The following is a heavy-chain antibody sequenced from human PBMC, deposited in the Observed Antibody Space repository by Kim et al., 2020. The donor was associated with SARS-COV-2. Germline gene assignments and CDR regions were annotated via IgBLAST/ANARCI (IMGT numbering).Heavy chain of an antibody. CDR3: ARQRESDYGSGSYYNHYYYYGMDV. CDR2: ISAYNGNT. D-gene: IGHD3-10*01. V-gene: IGHV1-18*01. CDR1: GYTFTSYG. Sequence: ASVKVSCKASGYTFTSYGISWVRQAPGQGLEWMGWISAYNGNTNYAQKLQGRVTMTTDTSTSTAYMELRSLRSDDTAVYYCARQRESDYGSGSYYNHYYYYGMDVWGQGTTVTVSS. J-gene: IGHJ6*02.